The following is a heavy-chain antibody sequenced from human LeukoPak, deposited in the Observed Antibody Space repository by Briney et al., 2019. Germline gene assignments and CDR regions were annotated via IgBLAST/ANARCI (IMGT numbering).Heavy chain of an antibody. CDR3: VRDPDALDY. J-gene: IGHJ4*02. V-gene: IGHV3-48*02. CDR2: IGSSSSTI. Sequence: PGGSLRLSCAASGFTFSSYSMNWVRQAPGKGLEWVSYIGSSSSTIYYADSVRGRFTISRDNAKKSLHLQMNSLRDEDTAVYYCVRDPDALDYWGQGTLVTVSS. CDR1: GFTFSSYS.